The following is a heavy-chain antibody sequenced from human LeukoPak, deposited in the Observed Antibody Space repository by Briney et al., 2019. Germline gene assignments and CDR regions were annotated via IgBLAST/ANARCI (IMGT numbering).Heavy chain of an antibody. V-gene: IGHV4-39*01. CDR3: ARHAHYDFVTGLFDP. Sequence: SETLSLTCTVSGGSISSSNYYWGWIRQPPGKGLEWIGSIYYSGNTYYNPPLKSRVTISVDTSKNHFSLNLNSVTAADTAMYYCARHAHYDFVTGLFDPWGQGTLVTVSS. CDR1: GGSISSSNYY. J-gene: IGHJ5*02. D-gene: IGHD3-3*01. CDR2: IYYSGNT.